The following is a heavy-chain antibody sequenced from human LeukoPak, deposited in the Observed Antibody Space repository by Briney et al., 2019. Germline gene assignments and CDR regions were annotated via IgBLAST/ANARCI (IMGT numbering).Heavy chain of an antibody. CDR1: GYTFTSYG. CDR3: ARAIHFDWLLYLWFDY. CDR2: ISAYNGNT. Sequence: GASVKVSCKASGYTFTSYGISWVRQAPGQGLEWMGWISAYNGNTNYAQKLQGRVTMTTDTSTSTAYMELRSLRSDDTAVYYCARAIHFDWLLYLWFDYWGQGTLVTVSS. D-gene: IGHD3-9*01. V-gene: IGHV1-18*04. J-gene: IGHJ4*02.